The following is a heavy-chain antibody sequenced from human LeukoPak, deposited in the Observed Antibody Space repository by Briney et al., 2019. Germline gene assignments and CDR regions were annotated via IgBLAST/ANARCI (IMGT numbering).Heavy chain of an antibody. Sequence: GGSLRLSCAASGFTFSSYTMNWVRQAPGKGLEWVSYISSSSSYISYADSLKGRFTISRDNAKNSLYLQMNSLRAEDTAVYYCARDYSSSCWNWGQGTLVTVSS. CDR2: ISSSSSYI. D-gene: IGHD6-13*01. V-gene: IGHV3-21*01. CDR3: ARDYSSSCWN. J-gene: IGHJ4*02. CDR1: GFTFSSYT.